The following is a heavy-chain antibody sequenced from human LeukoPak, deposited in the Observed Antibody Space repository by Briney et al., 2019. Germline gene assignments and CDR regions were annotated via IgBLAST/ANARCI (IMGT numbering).Heavy chain of an antibody. V-gene: IGHV4-38-2*02. CDR3: ARGPAAAGPIVYYYYYMDV. Sequence: SETLSLTCTVSGYSISSGYYWGWIRQPPGKGLEWIGSIYHSGSTYYNPSLKSRVTISVDTSKNQFSLKLSSVTAADTAVYYCARGPAAAGPIVYYYYYMDVWGKGTTVTVSS. CDR1: GYSISSGYY. D-gene: IGHD6-13*01. CDR2: IYHSGST. J-gene: IGHJ6*03.